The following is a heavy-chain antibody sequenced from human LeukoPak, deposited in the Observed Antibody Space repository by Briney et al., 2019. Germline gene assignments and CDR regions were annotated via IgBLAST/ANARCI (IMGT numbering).Heavy chain of an antibody. V-gene: IGHV3-64*01. Sequence: GGSLRLPCAASGFTFSSYAMHWVRQAPGKGLEYVSAISSNGGSTYYANSVKGRFTISRDNSKNTLYLQMGSLRAEDMAVYYCATTRSSDAFDIWGQGTMVTVSS. CDR1: GFTFSSYA. CDR2: ISSNGGST. J-gene: IGHJ3*02. D-gene: IGHD3-10*01. CDR3: ATTRSSDAFDI.